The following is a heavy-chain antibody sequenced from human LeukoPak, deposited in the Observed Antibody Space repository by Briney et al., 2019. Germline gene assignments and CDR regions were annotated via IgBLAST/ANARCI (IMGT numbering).Heavy chain of an antibody. CDR3: ARAHVAGFGPALLDY. V-gene: IGHV3-30-3*01. D-gene: IGHD2-2*01. CDR1: GFTFSSYA. CDR2: ISYDGSNK. J-gene: IGHJ4*02. Sequence: PGGSLRLSCAASGFTFSSYAMHWVRQAPGKGLEWVAVISYDGSNKYYADSVKGRFTISRDNSKNTLYLQMNSLRAEDTAVYYCARAHVAGFGPALLDYWGQGTLVTVSS.